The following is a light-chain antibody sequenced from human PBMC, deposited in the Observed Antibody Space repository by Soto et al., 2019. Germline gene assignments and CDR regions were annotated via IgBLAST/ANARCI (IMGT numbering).Light chain of an antibody. V-gene: IGLV1-44*01. Sequence: QSVLTQPPSASGTPGQTVTIPCSGSSSNIGSNSVNWFQHLPGAVPKLLIFSNHQRPSGVPDRFSGSKSGTSASPAIGVPQTETEADYYGSAWDDSLVVVFGGGTKLTGL. J-gene: IGLJ2*01. CDR2: SNH. CDR1: SSNIGSNS. CDR3: SAWDDSLVVV.